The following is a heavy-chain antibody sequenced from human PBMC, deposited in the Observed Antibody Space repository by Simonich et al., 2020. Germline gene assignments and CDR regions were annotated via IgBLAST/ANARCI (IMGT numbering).Heavy chain of an antibody. CDR2: INRKGGGK. V-gene: IGHV1-2*02. CDR1: GYTFTVYY. CDR3: ARDSLSIAARPKNYMDV. D-gene: IGHD6-6*01. Sequence: QVQLMQSGAEVKKPGASVKISCKASGYTFTVYYMQWVRQARGKGLDGRDGINRKGGGKNDEQKIHGRVNMPRDTSISTAYRELSRLRADDTAVYYCARDSLSIAARPKNYMDVWGKGTTVTVSS. J-gene: IGHJ6*03.